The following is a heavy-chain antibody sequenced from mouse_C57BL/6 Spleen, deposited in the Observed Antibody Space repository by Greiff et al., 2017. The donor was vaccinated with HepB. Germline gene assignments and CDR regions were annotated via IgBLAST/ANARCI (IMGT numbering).Heavy chain of an antibody. CDR2: VYPYNGGT. CDR3: ASADYSNYSAWFSY. J-gene: IGHJ3*01. D-gene: IGHD2-5*01. V-gene: IGHV1-36*01. Sequence: EVQLQQSGPVLVKPGPSVKISCKASGFTFTDYYMHWVRQSHGKSLEWIGLVYPYNGGTSYNQKFKGKATLTVDTSSSTAYMELNSLTSEDSAVHFCASADYSNYSAWFSYWGQGTLVHVSS. CDR1: GFTFTDYY.